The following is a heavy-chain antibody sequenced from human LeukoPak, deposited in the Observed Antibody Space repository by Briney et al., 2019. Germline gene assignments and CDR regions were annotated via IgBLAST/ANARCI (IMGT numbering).Heavy chain of an antibody. Sequence: SETLSLTCTVSGGSISSYYWSWIRQPPGKGLEWIGYIYYSGSTNYNPSLKSRVTISVDTSKNQFSLKLSSVTAADTAVYYCARGFHLDSSGYYYPFDYWGQGTLVTVSS. CDR2: IYYSGST. V-gene: IGHV4-59*01. CDR3: ARGFHLDSSGYYYPFDY. D-gene: IGHD3-22*01. J-gene: IGHJ4*02. CDR1: GGSISSYY.